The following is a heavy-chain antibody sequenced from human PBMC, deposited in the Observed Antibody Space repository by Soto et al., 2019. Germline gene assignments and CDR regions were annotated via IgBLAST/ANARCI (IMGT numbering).Heavy chain of an antibody. J-gene: IGHJ3*02. CDR2: ISGSGGST. CDR3: AKDRITYYYDREALVDAFDI. V-gene: IGHV3-23*01. CDR1: GFTFSSYA. Sequence: EVQLLESGGGLVQPGGSLRLSCAASGFTFSSYAMSWVRQAPGKGLEWVSAISGSGGSTYYADSVKGRFTISRDNSKNTLYLQMNSLRAEDTAVYYCAKDRITYYYDREALVDAFDIWGQGTMVTVSS. D-gene: IGHD3-22*01.